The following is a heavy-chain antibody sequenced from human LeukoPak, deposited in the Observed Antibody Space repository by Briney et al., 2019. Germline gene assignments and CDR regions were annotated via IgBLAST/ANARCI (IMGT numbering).Heavy chain of an antibody. J-gene: IGHJ4*02. CDR2: IFTSGST. CDR3: SSSGGHFGESFDY. D-gene: IGHD2-21*02. V-gene: IGHV4-4*07. CDR1: GGSIRSYY. Sequence: SETLSLTCTVSGGSIRSYYWSWIRQPAGKGLEWVGRIFTSGSTNYNPSLKGRVTISVDTSKNQFSLKMTSVAAADTAVYYCSSSGGHFGESFDYWGQGTLVTVSS.